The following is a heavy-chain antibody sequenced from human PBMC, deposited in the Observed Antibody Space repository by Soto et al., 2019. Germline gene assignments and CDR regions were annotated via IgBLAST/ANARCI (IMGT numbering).Heavy chain of an antibody. CDR2: ISTI. D-gene: IGHD1-26*01. Sequence: EVQLVESGGGLVKPGGSLRLSCAASGFTFSSYSMNWVRQAPGKGLEWVSSISTIYYADSVKGRFTISRDNAKNSLYLQMNSLRAADTAVYYCARDGGGYYFDYWGQGTLVTVSS. J-gene: IGHJ4*02. V-gene: IGHV3-21*01. CDR1: GFTFSSYS. CDR3: ARDGGGYYFDY.